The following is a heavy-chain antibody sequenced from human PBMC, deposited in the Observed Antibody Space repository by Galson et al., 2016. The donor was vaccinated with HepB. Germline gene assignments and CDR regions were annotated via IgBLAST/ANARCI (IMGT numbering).Heavy chain of an antibody. CDR1: GCSISSDYY. Sequence: SETLSLTCTVSGCSISSDYYWGWIRQSPGKGLEWIGNINHAGSSYYTASLKSRVTMSMDTSRNLLSLRLGSVTAADTALYYCVTSTLRAVGNTFDYWGQGILVTVSS. CDR3: VTSTLRAVGNTFDY. CDR2: INHAGSS. V-gene: IGHV4-38-2*02. D-gene: IGHD4-23*01. J-gene: IGHJ4*02.